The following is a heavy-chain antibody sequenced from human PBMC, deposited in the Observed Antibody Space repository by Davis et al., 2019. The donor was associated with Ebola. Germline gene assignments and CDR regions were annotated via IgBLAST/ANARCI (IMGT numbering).Heavy chain of an antibody. CDR2: IKSDSSTI. D-gene: IGHD6-19*01. V-gene: IGHV3-48*01. Sequence: GGSLRLSCAASGFTFNDYAMQWVRQAPGKGLEWVSYIKSDSSTIYYADSVKGRFTISRDNAKKSLYLEMNSLRAEDTAVYYCSGWKYYYYGMDVWGKGTTVTVSS. J-gene: IGHJ6*04. CDR1: GFTFNDYA. CDR3: SGWKYYYYGMDV.